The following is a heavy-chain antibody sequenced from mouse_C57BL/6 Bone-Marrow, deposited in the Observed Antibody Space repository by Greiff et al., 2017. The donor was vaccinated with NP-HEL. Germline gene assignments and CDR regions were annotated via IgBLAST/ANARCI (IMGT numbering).Heavy chain of an antibody. Sequence: EVKLVESGGGLVQSGRSLRLSCATSGFTFSDFYMEWVRQAPGKGLEWIAASRNKANDYTTEYSASVKGRFIVSRDTSQSILYLQMNALRAEDTAIYYCARDEGSRGFAYWGQGTLVTVSA. J-gene: IGHJ3*01. CDR1: GFTFSDFY. V-gene: IGHV7-1*01. CDR2: SRNKANDYTT. CDR3: ARDEGSRGFAY.